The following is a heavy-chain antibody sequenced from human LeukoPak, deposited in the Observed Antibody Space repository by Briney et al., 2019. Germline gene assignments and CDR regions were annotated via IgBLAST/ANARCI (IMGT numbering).Heavy chain of an antibody. V-gene: IGHV3-23*01. Sequence: PGGSLRLSCAASGFPFSSYAMSWVRQPPGKGLEWVSAISGSGGSTYYADSVKGRFTISRDNSKNTLYLQMNSLRAEDTAVYYCAKDRHSGYDFDYWGQGTLVTVSS. D-gene: IGHD5-12*01. CDR1: GFPFSSYA. J-gene: IGHJ4*02. CDR3: AKDRHSGYDFDY. CDR2: ISGSGGST.